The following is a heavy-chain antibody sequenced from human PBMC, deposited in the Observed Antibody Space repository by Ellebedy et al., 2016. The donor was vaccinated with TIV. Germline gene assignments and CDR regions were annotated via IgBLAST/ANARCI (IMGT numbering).Heavy chain of an antibody. J-gene: IGHJ6*02. CDR2: IDPSDSYT. CDR3: VGVRRNYYDYYGMDV. Sequence: PGGSLRLSCKGSGYSFSNYWISWVRQMPGKGLEWMGRIDPSDSYTNYSPSFQGHVTISVDKSISTAYLQWSRLKASDTAMYYCVGVRRNYYDYYGMDVWGQGTTVIVSS. CDR1: GYSFSNYW. D-gene: IGHD3-10*01. V-gene: IGHV5-10-1*01.